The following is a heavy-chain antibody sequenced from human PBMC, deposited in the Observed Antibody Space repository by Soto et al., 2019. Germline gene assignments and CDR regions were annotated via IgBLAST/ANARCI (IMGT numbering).Heavy chain of an antibody. CDR1: VGSISSSSYY. CDR3: ARRKKGDSSGWLGVFRRAHYYYGMEV. V-gene: IGHV4-39*01. CDR2: IYYSGST. D-gene: IGHD6-19*01. J-gene: IGHJ6*01. Sequence: PXETLSLTCTFSVGSISSSSYYCGWMRQPPWKGLEWIGSIYYSGSTYYNPSPKSRVTISVDTSKNQFSLKLSSVTAADTAVYYCARRKKGDSSGWLGVFRRAHYYYGMEVWGQATTDIVS.